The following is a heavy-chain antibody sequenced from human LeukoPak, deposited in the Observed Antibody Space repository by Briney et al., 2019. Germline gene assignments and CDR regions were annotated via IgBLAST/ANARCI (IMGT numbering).Heavy chain of an antibody. D-gene: IGHD6-6*01. CDR1: GGSMRNSY. CDR2: IFTTGST. J-gene: IGHJ5*02. CDR3: ARDREYSSSGLVWFDP. Sequence: SETLSLTCTVSGGSMRNSYWSWIRQPAGKGLEWVGRIFTTGSTNYNPSLKSRVTMSIDTSKNQFSLKLTSVTAADTAVYYCARDREYSSSGLVWFDPWGHGILVTVSS. V-gene: IGHV4-4*07.